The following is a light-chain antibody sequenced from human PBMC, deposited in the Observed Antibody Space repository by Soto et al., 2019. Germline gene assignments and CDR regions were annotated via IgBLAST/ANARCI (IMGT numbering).Light chain of an antibody. CDR3: QQYNSYSPWT. J-gene: IGKJ1*01. V-gene: IGKV1-5*03. Sequence: DIQMTQSPSTLSASVGDRVTITCRASQSISSWLAWYQQKPGKAPKLLIYKASSLETGVPSRFSGSASGTEFTLTISSLQPDDSATYYCQQYNSYSPWTFGQGTKVEIK. CDR2: KAS. CDR1: QSISSW.